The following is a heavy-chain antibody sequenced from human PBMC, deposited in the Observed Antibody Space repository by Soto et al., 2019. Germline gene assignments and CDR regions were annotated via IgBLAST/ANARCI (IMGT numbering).Heavy chain of an antibody. CDR2: IFPKFGTT. CDR3: EAEMTFGKLSVV. J-gene: IGHJ6*02. V-gene: IGHV1-69*13. Sequence: SVTVSCTASGDTATNYLISWVRQAPGQGLEWMGGIFPKFGTTYSAQKLQDRLTITADESTSTVYMQLSSLRLDDTAVYYCEAEMTFGKLSVVWGQGTTVTVSS. D-gene: IGHD3-16*02. CDR1: GDTATNYL.